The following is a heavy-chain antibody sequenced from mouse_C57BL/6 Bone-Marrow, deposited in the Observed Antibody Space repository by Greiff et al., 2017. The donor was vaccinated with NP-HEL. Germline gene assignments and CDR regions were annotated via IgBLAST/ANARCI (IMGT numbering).Heavy chain of an antibody. CDR2: IRTKANGYTT. D-gene: IGHD2-5*01. CDR3: ARYIRPYSNYFDY. J-gene: IGHJ2*01. V-gene: IGHV7-3*01. CDR1: GFTFPDYY. Sequence: EVQRVESGGGLVQPGGSLSLSCAASGFTFPDYYMSWVRQPPGKALEWFGFIRTKANGYTTEYSASVKGRFTITRDNSQSILYLQMKALRAEDSDTYNCARYIRPYSNYFDYWGQGTTLTVSS.